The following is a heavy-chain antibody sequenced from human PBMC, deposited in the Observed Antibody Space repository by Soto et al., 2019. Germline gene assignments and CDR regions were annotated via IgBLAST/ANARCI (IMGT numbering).Heavy chain of an antibody. CDR3: AKDIGADAYYYYGMDV. D-gene: IGHD2-15*01. Sequence: GGSLRLSCAASGFTFDDYTMHWVRQAPGKGLEWVSLISWDGGSTYYADSVKGRFTISRDNSKNSLYLQMNSLRTEDTALYYCAKDIGADAYYYYGMDVWGQGTTVTVSS. V-gene: IGHV3-43*01. J-gene: IGHJ6*02. CDR1: GFTFDDYT. CDR2: ISWDGGST.